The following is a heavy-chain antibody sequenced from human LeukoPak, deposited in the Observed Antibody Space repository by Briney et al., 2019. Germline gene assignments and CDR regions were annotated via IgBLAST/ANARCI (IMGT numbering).Heavy chain of an antibody. D-gene: IGHD2-2*01. Sequence: QPGRSLRLSCTTTGFTFSDYAMNWVRQAPGKGLEWVAFIRYEGSNKYYADSVKGRFTISRDNSKNTLYLQMNSLRAEDTAVYFCAKGIPCSSTSCLPRAYFVYWGEGDLFTVSS. CDR1: GFTFSDYA. V-gene: IGHV3-30*02. CDR2: IRYEGSNK. CDR3: AKGIPCSSTSCLPRAYFVY. J-gene: IGHJ4*02.